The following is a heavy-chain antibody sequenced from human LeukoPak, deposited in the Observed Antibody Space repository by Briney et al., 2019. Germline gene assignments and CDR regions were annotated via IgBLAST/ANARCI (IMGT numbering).Heavy chain of an antibody. CDR1: YGSISDISYY. CDR3: ASAYYDILGGHFDY. CDR2: IYYSGRT. V-gene: IGHV4-39*07. Sequence: PSETLSLTCTVSYGSISDISYYWGWIRQPPGKGLEWIGSIYYSGRTYYNSSLKSRVTISVDTSKNQFSLKVTSVTAADTAVYYCASAYYDILGGHFDYWGQGTLVTVSS. D-gene: IGHD3-9*01. J-gene: IGHJ4*02.